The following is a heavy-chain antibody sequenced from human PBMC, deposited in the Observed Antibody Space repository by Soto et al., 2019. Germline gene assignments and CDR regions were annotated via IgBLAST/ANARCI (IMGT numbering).Heavy chain of an antibody. D-gene: IGHD1-26*01. CDR3: AREGDTRGLDS. CDR2: LKDRSQNYAT. CDR1: GFSVSGWY. Sequence: EVQLVESGGGLVQPGGSARLSCAASGFSVSGWYMDWVRQAPGKGLEWVARLKDRSQNYATEYAASVKGRFTVSRHASQNSMYLQMKSLKIEDTAVSYCAREGDTRGLDSWGQATLVSVS. V-gene: IGHV3-72*01. J-gene: IGHJ5*01.